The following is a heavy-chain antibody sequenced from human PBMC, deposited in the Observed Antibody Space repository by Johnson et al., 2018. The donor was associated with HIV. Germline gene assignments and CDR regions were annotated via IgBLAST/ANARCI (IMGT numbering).Heavy chain of an antibody. D-gene: IGHD1-26*01. Sequence: QMLLVESGGGVVQPGRSLRLSCAASGSTFSSYAMHWVRQAPDKGLEWVAVISYDGSNKYDADSVNGRFTISSDNSKNKLYLQMNSLRAEDTAVYYCARDPSPIVGATYAFDIWGQGTMVTVSS. CDR2: ISYDGSNK. CDR1: GSTFSSYA. J-gene: IGHJ3*02. V-gene: IGHV3-30-3*01. CDR3: ARDPSPIVGATYAFDI.